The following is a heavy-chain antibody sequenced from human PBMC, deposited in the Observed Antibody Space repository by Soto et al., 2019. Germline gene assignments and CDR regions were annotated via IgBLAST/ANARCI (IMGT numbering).Heavy chain of an antibody. D-gene: IGHD3-10*01. CDR1: GFTFSSYA. CDR2: ISGSGGST. CDR3: ARHRFGESYYYYYMDV. V-gene: IGHV3-23*01. J-gene: IGHJ6*03. Sequence: GGSLRLSCAASGFTFSSYAMSWVRQAPGKGLEWVSAISGSGGSTYYADSVKGRFTISRDNSKNTLYLQMNSLRAEDTAVYYCARHRFGESYYYYYMDVWGKGTTVTVSS.